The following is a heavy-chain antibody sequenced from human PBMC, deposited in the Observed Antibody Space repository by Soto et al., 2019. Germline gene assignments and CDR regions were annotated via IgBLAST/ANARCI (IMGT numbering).Heavy chain of an antibody. Sequence: GASVKVSCKVSEYTLTELSMHWVRQAPRKGLEWMGGFDPEDGETIYAQKFQGRVTMTEDTSTDTAYMELSSLRSEDTAVYYCATNEGGYYGSGSYYNFDYWGQGTLVTVSS. CDR2: FDPEDGET. CDR3: ATNEGGYYGSGSYYNFDY. V-gene: IGHV1-24*01. J-gene: IGHJ4*02. CDR1: EYTLTELS. D-gene: IGHD3-10*01.